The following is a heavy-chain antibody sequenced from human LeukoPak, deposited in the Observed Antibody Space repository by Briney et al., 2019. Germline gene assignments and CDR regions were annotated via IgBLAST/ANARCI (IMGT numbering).Heavy chain of an antibody. CDR1: GGSISSSSYY. D-gene: IGHD4-17*01. CDR3: ARDDGDYAFVGAFDV. V-gene: IGHV4-39*07. J-gene: IGHJ3*01. CDR2: IYYSGST. Sequence: SETLSLTCTVSGGSISSSSYYWGWIRQPPGKGLEWIGSIYYSGSTYYNPSLKSRVTISVDTSKNQFSLKLSSVTAADTAVYYCARDDGDYAFVGAFDVWGQGTMVTVSS.